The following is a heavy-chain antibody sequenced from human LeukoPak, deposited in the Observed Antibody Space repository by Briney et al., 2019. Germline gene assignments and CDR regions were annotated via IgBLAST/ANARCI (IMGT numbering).Heavy chain of an antibody. J-gene: IGHJ4*02. CDR1: GASISSNFYY. Sequence: SKTLSLTCTVSGASISSNFYYWGWIRQPPGKGLEWIGNIYHSGNTHYNPSLKSRVTISVDTSKNQFSLNLNSVTAADTAVYYCARWEMTTVTFDFWGQGPLVTVSS. D-gene: IGHD5-24*01. CDR2: IYHSGNT. CDR3: ARWEMTTVTFDF. V-gene: IGHV4-39*01.